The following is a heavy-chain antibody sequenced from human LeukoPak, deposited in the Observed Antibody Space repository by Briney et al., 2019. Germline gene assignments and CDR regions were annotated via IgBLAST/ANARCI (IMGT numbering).Heavy chain of an antibody. V-gene: IGHV4-4*07. D-gene: IGHD3-10*01. Sequence: SETLPLTCTVSGGSISSYYWSWIRQPAGKGLEWIGRIYTSGSTNYNPSLKSRVTISVDTSKNQFSLKLSSVTAADTAVYYCAREKSITMVRGIEFDIWGQGTMVTVSS. CDR3: AREKSITMVRGIEFDI. CDR1: GGSISSYY. J-gene: IGHJ3*02. CDR2: IYTSGST.